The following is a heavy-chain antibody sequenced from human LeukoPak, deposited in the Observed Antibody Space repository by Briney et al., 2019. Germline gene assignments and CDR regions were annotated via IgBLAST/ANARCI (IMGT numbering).Heavy chain of an antibody. J-gene: IGHJ6*02. CDR2: IWYDGSNK. CDR3: ARDTHSSGWYVGYYGMDV. D-gene: IGHD6-19*01. V-gene: IGHV3-33*01. CDR1: GFTFSSYG. Sequence: GGSLRLSCAASGFTFSSYGMHWVRQAPGKGLEWVAVIWYDGSNKYYADSVKGRFTISRDNSKNTLYLQMNSLRAEDTAVYYCARDTHSSGWYVGYYGMDVWGQGTTVTVSS.